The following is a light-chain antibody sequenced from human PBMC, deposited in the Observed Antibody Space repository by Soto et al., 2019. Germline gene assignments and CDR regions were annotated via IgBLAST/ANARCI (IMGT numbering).Light chain of an antibody. J-gene: IGKJ4*01. V-gene: IGKV3D-7*01. CDR2: GAS. CDR1: QSVSSSY. Sequence: PGERVTLSCRASQSVSSSYLTWYQQKPGQAPRLLIYGASTRATSIPARFSGSGSGTDFTLTISSLQPEDLAVYYCQQDYNLPLTFGGGTKVEIK. CDR3: QQDYNLPLT.